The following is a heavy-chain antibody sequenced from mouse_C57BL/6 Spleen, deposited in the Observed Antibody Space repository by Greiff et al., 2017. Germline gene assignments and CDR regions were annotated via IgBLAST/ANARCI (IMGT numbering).Heavy chain of an antibody. D-gene: IGHD1-1*01. J-gene: IGHJ4*01. Sequence: QVQLKQPGAELVKPGASVKLSCKASGYTFTSYWMHWVTQRPGRGLEWIGRIDPNSGGTKYNEKVKSKATLTVDKPSSTAYMQLSSLTSEDSAVYYCARSWVVAVYYAMDYWGQGTSVTVSS. CDR1: GYTFTSYW. V-gene: IGHV1-72*01. CDR3: ARSWVVAVYYAMDY. CDR2: IDPNSGGT.